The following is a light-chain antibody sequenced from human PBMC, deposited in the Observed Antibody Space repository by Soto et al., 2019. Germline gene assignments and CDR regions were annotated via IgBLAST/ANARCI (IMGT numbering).Light chain of an antibody. CDR1: QSLLHSNGYNY. CDR3: MQALQTPYT. Sequence: DLVMTQSPLSLPVTPGEPASISCRSSQSLLHSNGYNYLDWYLQKPGQSPQLLIYLGSNRASGVPDRFSGSASGTDFTLKISRVEAEDVGFYYCMQALQTPYTFGQGTKLEIK. J-gene: IGKJ2*01. V-gene: IGKV2-28*01. CDR2: LGS.